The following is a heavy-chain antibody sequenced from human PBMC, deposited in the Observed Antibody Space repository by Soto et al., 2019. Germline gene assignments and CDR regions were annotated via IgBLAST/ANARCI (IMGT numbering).Heavy chain of an antibody. V-gene: IGHV1-2*04. J-gene: IGHJ3*02. CDR2: INPNSGGT. D-gene: IGHD2-8*01. Sequence: QVQLVQSGAEVKKPGASVKVSCKASGYTFTGYYMHWVRQAPGQGLEWMGWINPNSGGTNYAQKFQGWVTMTRDTSISTAYMELSRLRSDDTAVYYCARCTSWSGDGEGAFDIWGQGTMVTVSS. CDR1: GYTFTGYY. CDR3: ARCTSWSGDGEGAFDI.